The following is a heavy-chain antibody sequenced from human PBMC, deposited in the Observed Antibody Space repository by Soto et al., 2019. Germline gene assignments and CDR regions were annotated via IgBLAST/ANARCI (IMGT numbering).Heavy chain of an antibody. CDR1: GITLTRVA. D-gene: IGHD3-9*01. V-gene: IGHV1-69*01. CDR2: IIPLLNFS. Sequence: QVQLVQSGAEVKPPGSSVKVSCKASGITLTRVAISWVRQAPGQGLEWMGGIIPLLNFSKAAQMFQGRVTLTADESTGTAYMELSSLSYADTAVYYCAKAGYNYGFLTGSMDVWGQGTTVTVSS. CDR3: AKAGYNYGFLTGSMDV. J-gene: IGHJ6*02.